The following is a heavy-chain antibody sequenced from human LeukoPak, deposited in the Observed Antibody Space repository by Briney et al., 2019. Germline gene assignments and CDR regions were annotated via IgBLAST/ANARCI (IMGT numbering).Heavy chain of an antibody. CDR1: GFTFSSYS. CDR2: ISSSSSYI. Sequence: PGGSLRLSCAASGFTFSSYSMNWVRQAPGKGLEWVSSISSSSSYIYYADSVKGRFTISRDNAKNSLYLQMNSLRAEDTAVYYCARDLGYYGSGAQLNVWGKGTTVTISS. CDR3: ARDLGYYGSGAQLNV. J-gene: IGHJ6*04. V-gene: IGHV3-21*01. D-gene: IGHD3-10*01.